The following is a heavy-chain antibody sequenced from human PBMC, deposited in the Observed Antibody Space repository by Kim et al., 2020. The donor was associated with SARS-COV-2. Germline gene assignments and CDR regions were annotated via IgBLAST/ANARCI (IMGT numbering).Heavy chain of an antibody. D-gene: IGHD6-13*01. Sequence: SETLSLTCTVSGGSISSSSYYWGWIRQPPGKGLEWIGSIYYSGSTYYNPSLKSRVTISVDTSKNQFSLKLSSVTAADTAVYYCASPYSSSWYGGAAYYYYGMDVWGQGTTVTVSS. J-gene: IGHJ6*02. V-gene: IGHV4-39*01. CDR2: IYYSGST. CDR3: ASPYSSSWYGGAAYYYYGMDV. CDR1: GGSISSSSYY.